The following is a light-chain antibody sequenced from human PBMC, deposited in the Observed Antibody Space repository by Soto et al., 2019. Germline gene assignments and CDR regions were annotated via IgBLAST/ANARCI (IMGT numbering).Light chain of an antibody. J-gene: IGLJ2*01. CDR2: DVD. CDR1: SSDIGSHDL. Sequence: QLVLTQPASVSASPGQSITISCAGTSSDIGSHDLVSWYQQHPGKAPKLMTYDVDKRPSEVPDRFSGSKSGNTASLTISGLQAEDEADYYCCSYANFSTFVFGGGTKVTVL. V-gene: IGLV2-23*02. CDR3: CSYANFSTFV.